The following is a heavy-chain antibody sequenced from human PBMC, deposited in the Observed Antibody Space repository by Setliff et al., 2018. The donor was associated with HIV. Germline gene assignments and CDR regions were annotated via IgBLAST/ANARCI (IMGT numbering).Heavy chain of an antibody. D-gene: IGHD2-8*02. CDR1: GGSFSPYY. J-gene: IGHJ4*02. CDR2: INHSGST. CDR3: TVYNTGSSKDHY. Sequence: PSETLSLTCAAYGGSFSPYYWIWIRQPPGKGLEWIGEINHSGSTAYNPSLKSRVTISVDTSKNQFSLKLNSVTAADTAVYYCTVYNTGSSKDHYWGQGTPVTVSS. V-gene: IGHV4-34*01.